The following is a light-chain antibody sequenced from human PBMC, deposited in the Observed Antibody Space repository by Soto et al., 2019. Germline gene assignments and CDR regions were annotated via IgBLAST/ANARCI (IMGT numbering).Light chain of an antibody. Sequence: QSALTQPASVSGSPGQSITISCSGTSSEVGCYNYVSWYQQHPGKAPKLMIYDVSNRPSGVPHGFSGSKPGNTVSLTISGLQAEDEADYYCSSYTSSSPLVFGGGTKLTVL. CDR3: SSYTSSSPLV. CDR2: DVS. J-gene: IGLJ2*01. V-gene: IGLV2-14*01. CDR1: SSEVGCYNY.